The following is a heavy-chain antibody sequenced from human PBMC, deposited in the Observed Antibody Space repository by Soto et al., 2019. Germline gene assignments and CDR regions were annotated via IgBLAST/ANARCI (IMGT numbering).Heavy chain of an antibody. CDR1: GFSVGGNY. CDR3: ARGPNSDC. V-gene: IGHV3-53*01. J-gene: IGHJ4*02. CDR2: IYSGGNP. D-gene: IGHD2-21*01. Sequence: PGGSLRLSXAASGFSVGGNYMSWVRQAPGKGLELVSLIYSGGNPFYADSMKGRFTLSRDNSNNMLYLQMDSLRAEDTAVYYCARGPNSDCWGQGTLVTVSS.